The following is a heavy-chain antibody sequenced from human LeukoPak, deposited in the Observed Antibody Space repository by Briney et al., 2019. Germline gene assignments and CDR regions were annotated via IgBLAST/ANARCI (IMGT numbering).Heavy chain of an antibody. V-gene: IGHV3-48*03. D-gene: IGHD1-1*01. CDR3: AKFSYQLPGY. CDR2: ISSSGSTI. J-gene: IGHJ4*02. CDR1: GFTFSSYE. Sequence: GGSLRLSCAASGFTFSSYEMNWVRQAPGKGLEWVSYISSSGSTIYYADSVKGRFTISRDNSKNTLYLQMNSLRAEDTAVYYCAKFSYQLPGYWGQGTLVTVSS.